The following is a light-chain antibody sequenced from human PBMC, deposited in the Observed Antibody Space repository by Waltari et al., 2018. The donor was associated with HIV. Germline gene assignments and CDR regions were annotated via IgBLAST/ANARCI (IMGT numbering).Light chain of an antibody. J-gene: IGLJ2*01. Sequence: QSALTQPASVSGSPGQSITISCTGTSSDLGSHNLVSWYQQHPDKAPYLIIYEGTKRPSGIANRFSGSKSGNTASLTISGLQADDEADYFCWSYAGSTPYVLLGGGTKLTVL. CDR1: SSDLGSHNL. V-gene: IGLV2-23*01. CDR2: EGT. CDR3: WSYAGSTPYVL.